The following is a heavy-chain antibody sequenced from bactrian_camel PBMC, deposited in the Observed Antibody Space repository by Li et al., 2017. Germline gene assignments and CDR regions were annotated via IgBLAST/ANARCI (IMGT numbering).Heavy chain of an antibody. V-gene: IGHV3S55*01. CDR1: GFPYDDYC. Sequence: VQLVESGGGSVQAGGSLRLSCTASGFPYDDYCMSWFRQAPGKEREGVAGIGRDGFTRYADSVKGRFTISKEYYKNTLYLQMNSLKPEDTALYYCAAAPVAGPSDVALVTLRTLTGVRGPRSPSP. D-gene: IGHD6*01. J-gene: IGHJ4*01. CDR3: AAAPVAGPSDVALVTLRTLT. CDR2: IGRDGFT.